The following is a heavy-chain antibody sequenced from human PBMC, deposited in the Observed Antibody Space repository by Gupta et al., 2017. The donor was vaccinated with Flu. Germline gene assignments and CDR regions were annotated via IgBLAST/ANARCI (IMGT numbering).Heavy chain of an antibody. CDR3: ARALWDSSSWYGGGRLDY. CDR1: GDSISSGGYY. V-gene: IGHV4-31*03. CDR2: IYYSGST. Sequence: QVQLQESGPGLVKPSQTLSLTCNVAGDSISSGGYYWSWFPQHPGKGLEWIGYIYYSGSTYYNPSLKSRVTISVDTSKNQFSLKLSSVTAADTAVDYWARALWDSSSWYGGGRLDYWGQGTLVTGSS. D-gene: IGHD6-13*01. J-gene: IGHJ4*02.